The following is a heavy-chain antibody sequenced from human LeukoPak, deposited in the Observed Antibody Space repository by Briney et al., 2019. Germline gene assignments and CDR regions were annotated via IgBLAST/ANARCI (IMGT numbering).Heavy chain of an antibody. Sequence: SETLSLTCTVSVGSISRYYWSSIRQPPGRGVECMGYIYYIGRTNYNPSLTCRVPISVDTSKNQFSMKLSSVTAADTAVYYCARCIAAAGNYFDYWGQGNLVTVSS. CDR3: ARCIAAAGNYFDY. D-gene: IGHD6-13*01. CDR1: VGSISRYY. V-gene: IGHV4-59*01. CDR2: IYYIGRT. J-gene: IGHJ4*02.